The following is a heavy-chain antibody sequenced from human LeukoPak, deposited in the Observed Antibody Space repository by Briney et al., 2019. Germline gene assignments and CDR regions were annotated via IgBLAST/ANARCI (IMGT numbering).Heavy chain of an antibody. CDR2: INPSGGST. D-gene: IGHD3-3*01. CDR1: GYTFTSYY. V-gene: IGHV1-46*01. Sequence: ASVTVSCEASGYTFTSYYMHWVRQAPGQGLEWMGIINPSGGSTSYAQKFRGRVTMTRDTSTSTVYMELSSLRSEDTAVYYCARELSNYDFWSGYYHYFDYWGQGTLVTVSS. J-gene: IGHJ4*02. CDR3: ARELSNYDFWSGYYHYFDY.